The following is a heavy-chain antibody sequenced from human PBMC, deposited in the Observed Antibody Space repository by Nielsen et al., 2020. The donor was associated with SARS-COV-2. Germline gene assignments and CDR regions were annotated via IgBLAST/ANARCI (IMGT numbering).Heavy chain of an antibody. V-gene: IGHV3-30*04. CDR1: GFTFSSYA. D-gene: IGHD1-26*01. CDR3: ARGRSGTYYYGMDV. J-gene: IGHJ6*02. CDR2: ISYDGSNK. Sequence: GGSLRLSCAASGFTFSSYAMPWVRQAPGKGLEWVAVISYDGSNKYYADSVKGRFTISRDNSKNTLYLQMNSLRAEDTAVYYCARGRSGTYYYGMDVWGQGTTVTVSS.